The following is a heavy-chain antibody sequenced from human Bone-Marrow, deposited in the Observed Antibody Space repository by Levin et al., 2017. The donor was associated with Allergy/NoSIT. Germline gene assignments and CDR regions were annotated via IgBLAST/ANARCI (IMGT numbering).Heavy chain of an antibody. CDR2: IYSGGGT. CDR3: ARNIPVTDLGF. D-gene: IGHD1-14*01. V-gene: IGHV3-53*01. J-gene: IGHJ4*02. Sequence: WASVKVSCAASGLTVSNNYMSWVRQAPGKGLEWVALIYSGGGTYYADSVKGRFTISRDNSKNTLYLQMNSLRTEDTAVYHCARNIPVTDLGFWGRGTLVTVSS. CDR1: GLTVSNNY.